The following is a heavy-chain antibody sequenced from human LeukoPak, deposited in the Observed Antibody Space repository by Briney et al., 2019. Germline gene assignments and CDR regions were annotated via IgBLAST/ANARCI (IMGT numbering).Heavy chain of an antibody. J-gene: IGHJ5*02. V-gene: IGHV1-8*01. D-gene: IGHD2-2*01. Sequence: ASVKVSCKASGYTFTSYDINWVRQATGQGLEWMGWMSPNSGNTGYAQKFQGRVTMTRNTSISTAYMELSSLRSEDTAVYYCARGGDIVVVPVDNWFDPWGQGTLVTVSS. CDR1: GYTFTSYD. CDR3: ARGGDIVVVPVDNWFDP. CDR2: MSPNSGNT.